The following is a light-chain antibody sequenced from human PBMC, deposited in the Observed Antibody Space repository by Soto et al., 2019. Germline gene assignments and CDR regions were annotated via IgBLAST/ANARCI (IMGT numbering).Light chain of an antibody. CDR3: CSYAGSYTLRV. J-gene: IGLJ3*02. CDR1: SSDVGGYNY. Sequence: QSALTQPRSVSGSPGQSVTISCTGTSSDVGGYNYVSWYQQHPGKAPKLMIYDVSKRPSGVPDRFSGSKSGNTASLTISGLPAEDEADYYCCSYAGSYTLRVFGGGTKLTVL. V-gene: IGLV2-11*01. CDR2: DVS.